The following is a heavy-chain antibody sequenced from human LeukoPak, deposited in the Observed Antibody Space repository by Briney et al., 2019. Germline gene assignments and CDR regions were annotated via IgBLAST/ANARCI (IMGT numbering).Heavy chain of an antibody. V-gene: IGHV1-69*04. D-gene: IGHD6-13*01. J-gene: IGHJ5*02. Sequence: SVKVSCKASGYTFTGYYMHWVRQAPGQGLEWMGRIIPILGIANYAQKFQGRVTITADKSTSTAYMELSSLRSEDTAVYYCARDRIAAAGKGYNWFDPWGQGTLVTVSS. CDR1: GYTFTGYY. CDR3: ARDRIAAAGKGYNWFDP. CDR2: IIPILGIA.